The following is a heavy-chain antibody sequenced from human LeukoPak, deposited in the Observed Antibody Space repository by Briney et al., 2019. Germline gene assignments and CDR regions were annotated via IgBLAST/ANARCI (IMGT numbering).Heavy chain of an antibody. CDR3: ARDWDCSGGSCYNDY. Sequence: KPSETLSLTCTVSGGSISSYYWSWIRQPAGKGLEWIGRIYTSGSTNYNPSLKGRVTMSVDTSKNQFSLKLSSVTAADTAVYYCARDWDCSGGSCYNDYWGQGTLVTVSS. CDR1: GGSISSYY. V-gene: IGHV4-4*07. J-gene: IGHJ4*02. CDR2: IYTSGST. D-gene: IGHD2-15*01.